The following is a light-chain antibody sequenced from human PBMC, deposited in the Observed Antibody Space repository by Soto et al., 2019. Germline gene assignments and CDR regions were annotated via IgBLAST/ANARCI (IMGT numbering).Light chain of an antibody. CDR1: QSVSSN. CDR2: GAS. Sequence: EIVMTQSPATLSVSPRERAALSCRASQSVSSNLAWYQQKPGQAPRLLIYGASTRATGIPARFSGSGSGAEFTLTISSLQSEDFAIYYCQQYNYWPRTFGQGTKVEIK. CDR3: QQYNYWPRT. V-gene: IGKV3-15*01. J-gene: IGKJ1*01.